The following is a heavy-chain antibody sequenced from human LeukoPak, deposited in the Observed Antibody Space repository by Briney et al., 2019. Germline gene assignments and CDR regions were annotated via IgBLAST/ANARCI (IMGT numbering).Heavy chain of an antibody. D-gene: IGHD5-24*01. CDR1: GFTFSGSA. J-gene: IGHJ4*02. CDR3: TRSRDGYNIDY. Sequence: GGSLKLSCAASGFTFSGSAMHWVRQASGKGLEWVGHIRSKANNYATTYAASVRGRFTISRDDSKNTTYLQMNSLKTEDTAVYYCTRSRDGYNIDYWGQGTLVTVSS. V-gene: IGHV3-73*01. CDR2: IRSKANNYAT.